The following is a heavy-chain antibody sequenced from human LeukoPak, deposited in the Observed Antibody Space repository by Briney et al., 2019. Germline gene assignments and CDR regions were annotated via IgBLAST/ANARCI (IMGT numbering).Heavy chain of an antibody. CDR2: INHSGST. Sequence: SETLSLTCAVYGGSFSGYYWSWIRQPPGKGLEWIGEINHSGSTNYNPSLKSRVTISVDTSKNQFSLKLSSVTAADTAVYYSAIGGRRLRWFGKTRRKYYFDYWGQGTLVTVSS. CDR1: GGSFSGYY. D-gene: IGHD3-10*01. J-gene: IGHJ4*02. CDR3: AIGGRRLRWFGKTRRKYYFDY. V-gene: IGHV4-34*01.